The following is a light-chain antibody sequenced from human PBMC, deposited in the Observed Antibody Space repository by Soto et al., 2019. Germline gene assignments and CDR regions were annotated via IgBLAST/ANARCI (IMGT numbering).Light chain of an antibody. CDR2: GAS. Sequence: EILMTQSPATLSVSPWERVTLSCRASQSVSSRYLAWYQQKPGQAPRLLIYGASTRATGIPARFSGSGSGTEFTLTISSLQSEDFAVYYCQQYNNWPQTFGQGTKVDIK. CDR3: QQYNNWPQT. CDR1: QSVSSRY. V-gene: IGKV3-15*01. J-gene: IGKJ1*01.